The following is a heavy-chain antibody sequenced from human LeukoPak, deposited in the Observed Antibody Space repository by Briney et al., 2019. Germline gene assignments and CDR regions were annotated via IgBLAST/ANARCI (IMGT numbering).Heavy chain of an antibody. D-gene: IGHD3-22*01. V-gene: IGHV3-48*03. Sequence: GGSLRLSCAASGFTFSSYEMNWVRQAPGKGLEWVSYISSSGSTIYYADSVKGRFTISRDNAKNSLYLQMNSLRAEDTAVYYCARDGRWINYYDGSSPVWGQGTLVTVSS. J-gene: IGHJ4*02. CDR3: ARDGRWINYYDGSSPV. CDR2: ISSSGSTI. CDR1: GFTFSSYE.